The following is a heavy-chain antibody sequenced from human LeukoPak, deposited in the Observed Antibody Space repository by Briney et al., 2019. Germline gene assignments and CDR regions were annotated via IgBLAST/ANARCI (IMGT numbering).Heavy chain of an antibody. V-gene: IGHV3-7*01. J-gene: IGHJ4*02. CDR3: ARGGPWYYGSGSYYTS. D-gene: IGHD3-10*01. CDR2: IKQDGSEK. CDR1: GFTFRKYW. Sequence: GFLRLSCAASGFTFRKYWLHWVRQAPGKGLEWVANIKQDGSEKYYVDSVKGRFTISRDNAKNSLYLQMNSLRAEDTAVYYCARGGPWYYGSGSYYTSWGQGTLVTVSS.